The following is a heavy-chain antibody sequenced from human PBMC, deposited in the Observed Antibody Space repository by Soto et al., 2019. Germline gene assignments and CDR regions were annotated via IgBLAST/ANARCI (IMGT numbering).Heavy chain of an antibody. J-gene: IGHJ4*02. D-gene: IGHD6-6*01. CDR1: GGPISSSSYY. Sequence: SETLSLTCTVSGGPISSSSYYWGWIRQPPGKGLEWIGSIYYSGSTYYNPSLKSRVTISVDTSKNQFSLKLSSVTAADTAVYYCARLGSSSTRWGQGTLVTVSS. CDR3: ARLGSSSTR. CDR2: IYYSGST. V-gene: IGHV4-39*01.